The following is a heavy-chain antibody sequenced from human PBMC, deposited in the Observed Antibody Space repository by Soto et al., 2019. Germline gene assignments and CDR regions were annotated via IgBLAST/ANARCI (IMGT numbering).Heavy chain of an antibody. Sequence: ASVKVSCKASGSTFSSYGLSWVRQAPGQGHEWMGWISAYNGNTNYAQKLQGRVTMTTDTSTSTAYMELRSLRSDDTAVYYCARGGQYGYCERRDIQAYWRQGSLDIVSS. J-gene: IGHJ4*01. CDR3: ARGGQYGYCERRDIQAY. V-gene: IGHV1-18*01. CDR1: GSTFSSYG. D-gene: IGHD4-17*01. CDR2: ISAYNGNT.